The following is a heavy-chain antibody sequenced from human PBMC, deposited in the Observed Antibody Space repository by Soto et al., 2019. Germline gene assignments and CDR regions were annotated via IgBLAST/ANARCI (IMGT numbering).Heavy chain of an antibody. Sequence: GESLKISCKGSGYSFTTFWIGWVRQMPGKGLEWMGIIYPGDSDTRYSPSFKGHVTISADKSISTAYLQWSSLRASDTAMYYCARLKIVGVSFDIWGQGTMVTVSS. D-gene: IGHD1-26*01. V-gene: IGHV5-51*01. CDR3: ARLKIVGVSFDI. CDR1: GYSFTTFW. CDR2: IYPGDSDT. J-gene: IGHJ3*02.